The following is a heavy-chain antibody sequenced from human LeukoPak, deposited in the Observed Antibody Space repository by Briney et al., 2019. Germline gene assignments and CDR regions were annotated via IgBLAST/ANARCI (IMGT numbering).Heavy chain of an antibody. CDR3: ARGSRGPDH. Sequence: GGSLRLSCAASGFTFTTYSMYWVRQAPGKGLEYVSAITPTGGTTYYANSIKGRFTISRDTSKDTLYLQVGSLRPEDMAVYYCARGSRGPDHWGQGTLVTVSS. J-gene: IGHJ4*02. CDR1: GFTFTTYS. CDR2: ITPTGGTT. D-gene: IGHD3-10*01. V-gene: IGHV3-64*01.